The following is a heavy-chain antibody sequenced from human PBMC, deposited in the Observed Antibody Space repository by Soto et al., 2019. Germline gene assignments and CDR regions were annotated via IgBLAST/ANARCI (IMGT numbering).Heavy chain of an antibody. V-gene: IGHV3-23*01. CDR1: GFTFSSYA. CDR2: ISGSGGST. J-gene: IGHJ4*02. Sequence: EVQLLESGGGLVQPGGSLRLSCAASGFTFSSYAMSWVRQAPGKGLEWVSAISGSGGSTYYADSVKGRFTISRDNSKNALYLQRNSLRAEDTAVYYCAKDSGNRLGELSKWGQGTLVTVS. D-gene: IGHD3-16*02. CDR3: AKDSGNRLGELSK.